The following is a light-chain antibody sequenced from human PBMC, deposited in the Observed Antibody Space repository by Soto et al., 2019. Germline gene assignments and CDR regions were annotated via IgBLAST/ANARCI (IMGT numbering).Light chain of an antibody. Sequence: EIVLTQSPGTLSLSPGDRATLSCRASQSVSSDLAWYHQKPGQAPRLLIYGASTRATGIPARFSGSGSGTEFTLTINSLQFEDFAVYYCQQYNNWPRTFGQGTKVDIK. J-gene: IGKJ1*01. V-gene: IGKV3-15*01. CDR3: QQYNNWPRT. CDR2: GAS. CDR1: QSVSSD.